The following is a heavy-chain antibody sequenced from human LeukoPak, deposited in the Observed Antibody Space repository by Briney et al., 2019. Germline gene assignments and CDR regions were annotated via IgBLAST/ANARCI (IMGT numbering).Heavy chain of an antibody. Sequence: GGSLRLSCAASEFTFSSYWMCSVRETLGKGLEWVANINQDGSEKYYVGSVKGRFTISRDNAKNSLYLQMNSLRAEDTAVYYCARGISYYDFWSGPDYYYYYMDVWGKGTTVTVSS. V-gene: IGHV3-7*01. J-gene: IGHJ6*03. CDR2: INQDGSEK. CDR1: EFTFSSYW. D-gene: IGHD3-3*01. CDR3: ARGISYYDFWSGPDYYYYYMDV.